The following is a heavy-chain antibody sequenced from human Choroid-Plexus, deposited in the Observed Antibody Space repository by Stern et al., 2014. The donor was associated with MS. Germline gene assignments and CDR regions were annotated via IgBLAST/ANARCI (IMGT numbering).Heavy chain of an antibody. CDR2: SKFNDAET. CDR3: GAEVSYQGSGEIDF. CDR1: GFTFSNCW. V-gene: IGHV3-15*01. D-gene: IGHD3-10*01. J-gene: IGHJ4*02. Sequence: QLVQSGGGVVQPGGSLRLSCAVSGFTFSNCWMSWVRQAPGKGLERIGRSKFNDAETEYDAHVKGRFIISRDDTKNTLFLQKNGLITEDTAVYFCGAEVSYQGSGEIDFWGQGTLVTVSS.